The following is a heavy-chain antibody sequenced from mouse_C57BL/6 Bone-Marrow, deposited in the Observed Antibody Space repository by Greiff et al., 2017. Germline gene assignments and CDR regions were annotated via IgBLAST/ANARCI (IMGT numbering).Heavy chain of an antibody. J-gene: IGHJ2*01. Sequence: EVQLQQSGAELVRPGASVKLSCTASGFNIKDDYIHWVKQRPEQGLEWIGWIDPEIGDTEYASKFQGKATITSATSSNTAYLHLSSLTSEDTAVYYCSSFDGNYFDFWGQGTPLTVAS. D-gene: IGHD2-3*01. CDR2: IDPEIGDT. V-gene: IGHV14-4*01. CDR1: GFNIKDDY. CDR3: SSFDGNYFDF.